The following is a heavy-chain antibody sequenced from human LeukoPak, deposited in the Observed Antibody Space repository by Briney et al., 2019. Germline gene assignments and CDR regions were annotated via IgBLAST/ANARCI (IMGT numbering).Heavy chain of an antibody. CDR2: INPNSGDT. CDR3: ARTLTVGAAEYFQH. CDR1: GYTFTGYY. V-gene: IGHV1-2*02. Sequence: VASVKVSCKASGYTFTGYYMHWVRQAPGQGLEWMGWINPNSGDTNYVQKFQGRVTMTRDTSITTAYMELKRLRSDDTAVYYCARTLTVGAAEYFQHWGQGTLVTVSS. D-gene: IGHD1-26*01. J-gene: IGHJ1*01.